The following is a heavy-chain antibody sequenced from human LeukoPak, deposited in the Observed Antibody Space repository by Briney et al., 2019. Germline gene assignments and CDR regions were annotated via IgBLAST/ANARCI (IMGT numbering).Heavy chain of an antibody. Sequence: GESLKISCKGSGYSFSSYWIGWVRQMPGKGLEWMGIIYPGDSEIRYSPSFQGQVTISVDKSISTACLQWRSLKASDTAMYYCARRPAGNGVSFIDYWGQGTLVTVSS. D-gene: IGHD4-23*01. J-gene: IGHJ4*02. CDR2: IYPGDSEI. CDR1: GYSFSSYW. V-gene: IGHV5-51*01. CDR3: ARRPAGNGVSFIDY.